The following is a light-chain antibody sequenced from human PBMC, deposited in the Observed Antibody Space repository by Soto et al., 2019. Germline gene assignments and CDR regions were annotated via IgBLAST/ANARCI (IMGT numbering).Light chain of an antibody. Sequence: EIVLTQSPATLSLSPGERATLSCRASQSVSSYLAWYQQEPGQAPRLLIYDASNRATGIPARFSGSGSGTDFTLPISSLEPEDFAVYYCQQRSNRPFTFGPGTKVDIK. J-gene: IGKJ3*01. CDR2: DAS. CDR1: QSVSSY. V-gene: IGKV3-11*01. CDR3: QQRSNRPFT.